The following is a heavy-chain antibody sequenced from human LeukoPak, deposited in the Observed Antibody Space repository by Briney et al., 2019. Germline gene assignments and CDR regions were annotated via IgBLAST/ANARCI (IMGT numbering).Heavy chain of an antibody. J-gene: IGHJ4*02. CDR3: ARDGGRGYCSGGSCYGDY. CDR1: GFTFSSYS. D-gene: IGHD2-15*01. Sequence: PGGSLRLSCAASGFTFSSYSMNWVRQAPGKGLEWVSSISSSSSTIYYADSVKGRFTISRDNAKNSLYLQMNSLRAEDTAVYYCARDGGRGYCSGGSCYGDYWGQGTLVTVSS. CDR2: ISSSSSTI. V-gene: IGHV3-21*01.